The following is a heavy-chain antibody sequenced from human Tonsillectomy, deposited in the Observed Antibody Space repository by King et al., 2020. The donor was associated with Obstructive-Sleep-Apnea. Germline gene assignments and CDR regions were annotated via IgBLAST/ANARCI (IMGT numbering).Heavy chain of an antibody. V-gene: IGHV4-4*02. J-gene: IGHJ4*02. D-gene: IGHD3-22*01. CDR3: ARRRGGDYYDSSGYPY. Sequence: QLQESGPGLVKPSGTLSLTCAVSGGSISSSNWWSWVRQPPGKGLEWIGEIYHSGSTNYNPSLKSRVTISVDKSKNQFSLKLSAVTAADTALYYCARRRGGDYYDSSGYPYWGQGTLVTVSS. CDR2: IYHSGST. CDR1: GGSISSSNW.